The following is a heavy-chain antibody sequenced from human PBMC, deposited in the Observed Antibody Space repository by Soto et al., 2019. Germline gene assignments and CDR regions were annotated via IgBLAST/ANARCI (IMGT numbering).Heavy chain of an antibody. CDR1: GFTFTSNS. V-gene: IGHV3-48*02. CDR2: ITSSSSTI. D-gene: IGHD2-21*02. CDR3: ARGRVGTAYFDY. Sequence: EVQLVESGGGLVQPGGSLRLSCAASGFTFTSNSMNWVRQAPGKGLEWISYITSSSSTIYYADSVKGRFTISRDNAKNSVYLQMNSLRDEDTAVYYCARGRVGTAYFDYWGQGVVVIVSS. J-gene: IGHJ4*02.